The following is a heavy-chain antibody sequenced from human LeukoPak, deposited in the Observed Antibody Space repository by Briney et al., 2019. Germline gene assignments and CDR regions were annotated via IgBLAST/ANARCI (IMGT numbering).Heavy chain of an antibody. J-gene: IGHJ4*02. D-gene: IGHD6-13*01. CDR2: MYYSGNS. Sequence: SETLSLTCTVSGGSITSYYWGWIRQPPGKGLEWIGYMYYSGNSYYNPSLKSRVTISVDTSKNQFSLKLSSMTAADTAVYYCASYSNSWHYFDYWGQGTLVTVSS. CDR1: GGSITSYY. V-gene: IGHV4-59*01. CDR3: ASYSNSWHYFDY.